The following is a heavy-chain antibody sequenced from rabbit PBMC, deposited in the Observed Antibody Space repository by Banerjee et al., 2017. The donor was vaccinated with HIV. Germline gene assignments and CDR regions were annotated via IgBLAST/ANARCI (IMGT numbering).Heavy chain of an antibody. CDR2: IYAGSSGST. D-gene: IGHD6-1*01. V-gene: IGHV1S45*01. CDR3: ARDAGYAGYGYATSFNL. Sequence: QEQLEESGGDLVKPEGSLTLTCTASGFSFSSSYWICWVRQAPGKGLEWIACIYAGSSGSTYYASWAKGRFTISKTSSTTVTLQMTSLTAADTATYFCARDAGYAGYGYATSFNLWGPGTLVTVS. J-gene: IGHJ4*01. CDR1: GFSFSSSYW.